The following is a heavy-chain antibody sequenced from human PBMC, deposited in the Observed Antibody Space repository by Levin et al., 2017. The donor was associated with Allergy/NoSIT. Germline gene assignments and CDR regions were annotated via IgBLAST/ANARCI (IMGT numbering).Heavy chain of an antibody. V-gene: IGHV3-33*01. J-gene: IGHJ4*02. CDR2: IWYDGSKK. CDR3: AREDSIGWVSGY. Sequence: GGSLRLSCEVSGFTFSSHGMHWVRQAPGKGLEWVAVIWYDGSKKYHADSVRGRLTISRDDSKNTLYLQVNSLRVEDTAVYYCAREDSIGWVSGYWGQGTLVTVSS. D-gene: IGHD6-19*01. CDR1: GFTFSSHG.